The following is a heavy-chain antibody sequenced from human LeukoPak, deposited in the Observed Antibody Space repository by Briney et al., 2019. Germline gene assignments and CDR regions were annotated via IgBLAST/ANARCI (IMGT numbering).Heavy chain of an antibody. D-gene: IGHD1-14*01. CDR1: ESTFSTYS. CDR3: AREYTAWDV. V-gene: IGHV3-21*01. CDR2: ISSSSRYI. Sequence: PGGSLRLSCAASESTFSTYSMNWVRQAPGKGLEWVSSISSSSRYIYYADSVKGRFTISRDNAKNSLYLQMNSLRAEDTAVYYCAREYTAWDVWGKGTTVTVSS. J-gene: IGHJ6*04.